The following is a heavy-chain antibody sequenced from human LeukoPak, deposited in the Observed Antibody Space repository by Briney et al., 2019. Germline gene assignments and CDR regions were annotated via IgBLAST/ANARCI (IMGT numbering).Heavy chain of an antibody. D-gene: IGHD6-6*01. CDR2: IGSSSSYI. CDR1: GFTFSSYS. Sequence: PGGSLRLSCAASGFTFSSYSMNWVRQAPGKGLEWVSSIGSSSSYIYYADSLKGRFTISRDNAKNSLYLQMNSLRAEDTAVYYCARTYSSSSAIYYYYGMDVWGQGTTVTVSS. V-gene: IGHV3-21*01. J-gene: IGHJ6*02. CDR3: ARTYSSSSAIYYYYGMDV.